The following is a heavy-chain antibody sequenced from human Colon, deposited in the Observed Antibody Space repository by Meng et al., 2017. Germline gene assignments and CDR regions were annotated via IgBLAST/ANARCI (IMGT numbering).Heavy chain of an antibody. Sequence: QVQLQDAGPGLVQPSQTLSLTCTVSGGSISSGDYYWSWIRQPPGKGLEWIGYIYYSGSTYSNASLKSRVTISIDRSKNQFSLKLSSVTAADTAVYYCARDRKHYGERGWFDPWGQGTLVPSPQ. CDR2: IYYSGST. V-gene: IGHV4-30-4*01. J-gene: IGHJ5*02. D-gene: IGHD4-17*01. CDR3: ARDRKHYGERGWFDP. CDR1: GGSISSGDYY.